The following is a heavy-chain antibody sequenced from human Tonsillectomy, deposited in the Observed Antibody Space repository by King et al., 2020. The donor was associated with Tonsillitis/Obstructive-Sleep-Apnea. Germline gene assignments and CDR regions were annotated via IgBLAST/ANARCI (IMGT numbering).Heavy chain of an antibody. CDR3: AKGVGMIAARSFFDY. J-gene: IGHJ4*02. D-gene: IGHD6-6*01. CDR2: ISGSGGRT. Sequence: VQLVESGGGLVQPGGSLRLSCAASGFSFSNYAMSWVRQAPGKGLEWVSAISGSGGRTYYADSVKGRFTISRDNSKNTLYLQMNTLRAEDTAVYYCAKGVGMIAARSFFDYWGQGTLVTVSS. CDR1: GFSFSNYA. V-gene: IGHV3-23*04.